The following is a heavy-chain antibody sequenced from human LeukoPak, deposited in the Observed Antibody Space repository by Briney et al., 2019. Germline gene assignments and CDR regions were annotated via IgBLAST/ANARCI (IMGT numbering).Heavy chain of an antibody. D-gene: IGHD6-13*01. Sequence: SETLSLTCTVSGGSISSYYWSWIRQPPGKGLESIGYIYYSGSTNYNPSLKSRVTISVDTSKNQFSLKLSSVTAADTAVYYCARDRGRSLLDYWGQGTLVTVSS. CDR3: ARDRGRSLLDY. CDR1: GGSISSYY. J-gene: IGHJ4*02. CDR2: IYYSGST. V-gene: IGHV4-59*01.